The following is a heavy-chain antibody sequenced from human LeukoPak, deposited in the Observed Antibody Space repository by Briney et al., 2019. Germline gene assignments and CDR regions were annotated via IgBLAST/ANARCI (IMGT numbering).Heavy chain of an antibody. CDR3: ARQRTYYYDSSGYFPEAFDI. D-gene: IGHD3-22*01. CDR1: GGSISSYY. V-gene: IGHV4-4*07. J-gene: IGHJ3*02. CDR2: IYTSGST. Sequence: SETLSLTCTVSGGSISSYYWSWIRQPAGKRLEWIGRIYTSGSTNYNPSLKSRVTMSVDTSKNQFSLKLSSVTAADTAVYYCARQRTYYYDSSGYFPEAFDIWGQGTMVTVSS.